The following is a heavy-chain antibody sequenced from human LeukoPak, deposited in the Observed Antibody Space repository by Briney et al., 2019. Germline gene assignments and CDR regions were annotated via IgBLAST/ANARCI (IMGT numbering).Heavy chain of an antibody. CDR3: ASTRGESNGMDV. CDR1: GGTFSSYA. CDR2: IIPILGIA. D-gene: IGHD3-16*01. Sequence: ASVKVSCKASGGTFSSYAISWVRQAPGQGLEWMGRIIPILGIANYAQKFQGRVTITADKSTSTAYMELSSLRSEDTAVYYCASTRGESNGMDVWGQGTTVTVSS. V-gene: IGHV1-69*04. J-gene: IGHJ6*02.